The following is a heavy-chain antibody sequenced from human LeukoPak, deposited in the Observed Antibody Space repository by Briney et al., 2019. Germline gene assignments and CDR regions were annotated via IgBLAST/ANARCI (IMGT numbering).Heavy chain of an antibody. CDR2: IIPIFGTA. D-gene: IGHD6-6*01. CDR3: ARAIAARPYYYGMDV. CDR1: GGTFSSYA. Sequence: SVKVSCKASGGTFSSYAISWVRQAPEQGLEWMGGIIPIFGTANYAQKFQGRVTITADESTSTAYMELSSLRSEDTAVYYCARAIAARPYYYGMDVWGQGTTVTVSS. V-gene: IGHV1-69*13. J-gene: IGHJ6*02.